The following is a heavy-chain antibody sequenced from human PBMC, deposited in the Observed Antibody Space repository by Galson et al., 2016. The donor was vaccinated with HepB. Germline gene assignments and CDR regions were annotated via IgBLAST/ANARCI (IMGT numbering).Heavy chain of an antibody. Sequence: SLRLSCATSGFSFSQFAMHWVRQAPGKGLEWVALISDDETEKYYADSVRGRFTISRDNSRKTLYLEMNSLRPDDSGVFYCVRDISFYYYYYGLAVWGQGTTVTVSS. CDR3: VRDISFYYYYYGLAV. D-gene: IGHD3-3*02. J-gene: IGHJ6*02. CDR1: GFSFSQFA. V-gene: IGHV3-30*04. CDR2: ISDDETEK.